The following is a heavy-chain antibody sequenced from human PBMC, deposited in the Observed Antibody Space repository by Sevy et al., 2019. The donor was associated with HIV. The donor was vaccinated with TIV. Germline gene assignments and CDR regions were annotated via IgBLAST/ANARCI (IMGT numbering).Heavy chain of an antibody. CDR3: ARGSQPINYDENGYYDY. V-gene: IGHV4-38-2*02. Sequence: SETLSLTCTVSGYSVSSGYYWGWIRQTPGKGLEWLGTISHRGKTHYNPSLKSRVTISVDTSKNQFSLRLNSVTAADTAVFYCARGSQPINYDENGYYDYWGQGTLVTVSS. CDR2: ISHRGKT. D-gene: IGHD2-2*03. CDR1: GYSVSSGYY. J-gene: IGHJ4*02.